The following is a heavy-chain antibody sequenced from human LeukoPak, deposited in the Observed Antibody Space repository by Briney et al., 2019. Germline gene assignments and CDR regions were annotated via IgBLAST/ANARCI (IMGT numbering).Heavy chain of an antibody. CDR2: IYYSGST. D-gene: IGHD2/OR15-2a*01. J-gene: IGHJ4*02. Sequence: SETLSLTCTVSGGSLSTYYWSWIRQPPGKGLEWIGYIYYSGSTNYSPALQSRVTISVDTSRNQYSLRLNSMTAADTAMYYCARSGTKTNSFDYWGQGTRVTVSS. CDR1: GGSLSTYY. V-gene: IGHV4-59*01. CDR3: ARSGTKTNSFDY.